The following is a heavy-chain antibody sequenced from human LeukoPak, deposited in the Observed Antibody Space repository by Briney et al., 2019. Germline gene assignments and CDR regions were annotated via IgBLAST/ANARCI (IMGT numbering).Heavy chain of an antibody. CDR3: ARGTFHTSSVWFDP. CDR1: GESFSHYY. Sequence: SETLSLTCAVSGESFSHYYWSWLRQTPGKGLEWIGEINHRGTTNYNPSLKSRVAISIDTSRNQFSLQVTSVTAADTAVFYCARGTFHTSSVWFDPWGQGTLVTVSS. CDR2: INHRGTT. D-gene: IGHD2-2*01. J-gene: IGHJ5*02. V-gene: IGHV4-34*01.